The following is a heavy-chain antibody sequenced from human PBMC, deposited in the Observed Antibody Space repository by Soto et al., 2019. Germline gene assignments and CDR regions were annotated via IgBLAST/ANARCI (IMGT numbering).Heavy chain of an antibody. CDR3: ATGYCSSTSCYTSDFDY. Sequence: SPRLSCAASGFTFSSYAMHWVRQAPGKGLEWVAVISYDGSNKYYADSVKGRFTISRDNSKNTLYLQMNSLRAEDTAVYYCATGYCSSTSCYTSDFDYWGQGTLVTVSS. V-gene: IGHV3-30-3*01. CDR1: GFTFSSYA. CDR2: ISYDGSNK. J-gene: IGHJ4*02. D-gene: IGHD2-2*02.